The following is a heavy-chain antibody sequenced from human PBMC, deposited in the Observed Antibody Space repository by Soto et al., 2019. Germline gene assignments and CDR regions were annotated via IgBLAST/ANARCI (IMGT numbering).Heavy chain of an antibody. CDR1: GYTFTSYG. D-gene: IGHD2-15*01. Sequence: ASVQVSCKASGYTFTSYGISWVQKAPGQGLEWMGWISGYNGNTKYAQKLQGRVTMTSDTFTSTAYMELRSLRSDDTAVYYCARIDCSGGSCNFDYWGQGTLVTVSS. V-gene: IGHV1-18*01. CDR3: ARIDCSGGSCNFDY. CDR2: ISGYNGNT. J-gene: IGHJ4*02.